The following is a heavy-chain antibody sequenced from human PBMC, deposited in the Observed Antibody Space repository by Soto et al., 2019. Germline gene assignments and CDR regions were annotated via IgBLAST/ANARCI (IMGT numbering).Heavy chain of an antibody. V-gene: IGHV1-18*01. Sequence: QVQLVQSGAEVKKPGASVKVSCKASGYTFTSYGISWVRQAPGQGLEWMGWIWAYNGNTNYAPKLLVRVTMTTSPSTSTAYMELRSLRSDATAVYSCSRDLPTMDFSFQGTTVTFSS. CDR2: IWAYNGNT. J-gene: IGHJ6*02. CDR1: GYTFTSYG. CDR3: SRDLPTMDF.